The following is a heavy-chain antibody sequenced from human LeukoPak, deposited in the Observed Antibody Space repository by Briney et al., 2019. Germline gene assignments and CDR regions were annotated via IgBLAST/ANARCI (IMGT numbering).Heavy chain of an antibody. CDR1: GFTFGGYA. CDR3: ARLARVMIVVVEYFDY. D-gene: IGHD3-22*01. V-gene: IGHV3-30*04. CDR2: ISYDGSNK. Sequence: GGSLRLSCEASGFTFGGYAMHWVRQAPGKGLEWVAVISYDGSNKYYADSVKGRFTISRDNSKNTLYLQMNSLRAEDTAVYYCARLARVMIVVVEYFDYWGQGTLVTVSS. J-gene: IGHJ4*02.